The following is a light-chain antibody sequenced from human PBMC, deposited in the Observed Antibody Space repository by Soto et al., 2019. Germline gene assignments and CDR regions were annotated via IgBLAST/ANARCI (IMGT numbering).Light chain of an antibody. Sequence: EIVLTQSPGTLSLSPGERVTLSCRASQRVSSNYVAWYQQRPGQPPRLLIYSASRRANGIPDRFSGSGSGTDFTLTLSRLESEDFAVYYCQQYGSSLITFGQGTRLEIK. CDR1: QRVSSNY. CDR3: QQYGSSLIT. J-gene: IGKJ5*01. CDR2: SAS. V-gene: IGKV3-20*01.